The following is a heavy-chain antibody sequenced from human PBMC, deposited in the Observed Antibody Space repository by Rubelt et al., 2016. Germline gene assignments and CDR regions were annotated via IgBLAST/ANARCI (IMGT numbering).Heavy chain of an antibody. V-gene: IGHV1-46*01. CDR1: GYTFTSYY. D-gene: IGHD6-6*01. J-gene: IGHJ4*02. CDR3: ATTIAIRPYYFDY. Sequence: QVQLVQSGAEVKKPGASVKVSCKASGYTFTSYYMHWVRQAPGQGLEWMGIIKPSGGSTSYAQKFQGRVTMTRETSTSTVYMELSSLTSEDTAVYYCATTIAIRPYYFDYWGQGTLVTVSS. CDR2: IKPSGGST.